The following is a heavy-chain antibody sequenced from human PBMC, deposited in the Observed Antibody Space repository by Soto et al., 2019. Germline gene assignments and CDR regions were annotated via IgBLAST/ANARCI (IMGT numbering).Heavy chain of an antibody. D-gene: IGHD2-15*01. J-gene: IGHJ4*02. CDR3: ARAAVAAGGPFDK. Sequence: SETLSLTCAVSGGSFSGFFWGWIRQPPGKGLEWIGEVNHGGSTNYNPSLKSRVTISSDTSKNHFSLTLRSVTAADTAVYYCARAAVAAGGPFDKWGQGALVTVSS. V-gene: IGHV4-34*01. CDR2: VNHGGST. CDR1: GGSFSGFF.